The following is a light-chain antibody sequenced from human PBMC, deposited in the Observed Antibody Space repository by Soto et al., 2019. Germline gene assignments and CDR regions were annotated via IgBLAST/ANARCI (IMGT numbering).Light chain of an antibody. CDR2: GAS. CDR1: QTISNY. Sequence: DIPLTQSPSSLCASVGDRVTITCRASQTISNYLNWYQMKPGKAPKLLIYGASSLQNGVPPRFSGSGSGTDFALTIRNLEPGDFASYFCQQSYTSPTFGPGTKVDL. J-gene: IGKJ3*01. V-gene: IGKV1-39*01. CDR3: QQSYTSPT.